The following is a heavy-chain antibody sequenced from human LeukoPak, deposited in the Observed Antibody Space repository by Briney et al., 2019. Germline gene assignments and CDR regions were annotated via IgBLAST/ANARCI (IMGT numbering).Heavy chain of an antibody. CDR2: IYYSGST. D-gene: IGHD6-13*01. J-gene: IGHJ6*02. CDR3: ARSPSSSWYDSGGYYYYYGMDV. Sequence: SSETLSLTCTVSGVSISSYYWSWIRQPPGKGLEWIGYIYYSGSTNYNPSLKSRVTISVDTSKNQFSLKLSSVTAADTAVYYCARSPSSSWYDSGGYYYYYGMDVWGQGTTVTVSS. V-gene: IGHV4-59*01. CDR1: GVSISSYY.